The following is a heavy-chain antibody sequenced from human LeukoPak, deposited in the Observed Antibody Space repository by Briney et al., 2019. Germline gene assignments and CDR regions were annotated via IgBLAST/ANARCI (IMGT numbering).Heavy chain of an antibody. D-gene: IGHD4-11*01. CDR2: IYHSGST. V-gene: IGHV4-38-2*02. CDR1: GYSISSGYY. Sequence: PSETLSLTCTVSGYSISSGYYWGWIRQPPGKGLEWIGSIYHSGSTYYNPSLKSRVTISVDTSKNQFSLKLSSVTAADTALYYCAKSGGYYNDYVRYFDYWGQGTLVTVSS. J-gene: IGHJ4*02. CDR3: AKSGGYYNDYVRYFDY.